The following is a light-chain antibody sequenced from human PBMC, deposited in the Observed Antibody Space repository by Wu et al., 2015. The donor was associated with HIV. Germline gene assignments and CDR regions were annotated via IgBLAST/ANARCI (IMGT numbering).Light chain of an antibody. CDR2: GAS. Sequence: EIMLTQSPVTLSVSPGERATLSCRASQSVRTNLAWYQQKPGQTPRLLIYGASTRVTGIPARFSGSGSGTEFTLTISTMQAEDVAVYYCQQYGSSPLYTFGQGTKLXIK. CDR3: QQYGSSPLYT. J-gene: IGKJ2*01. CDR1: QSVRTN. V-gene: IGKV3-15*01.